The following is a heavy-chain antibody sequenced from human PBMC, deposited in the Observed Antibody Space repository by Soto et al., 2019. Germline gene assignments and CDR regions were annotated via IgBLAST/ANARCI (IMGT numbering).Heavy chain of an antibody. Sequence: PGASLKISCKGSVNIFGNSWIAWVRQMPGKGLEWMGIIYPVDSETRYSPSFQGQVTFSADKSINTAYLEWNSLKASDTAIYYCARQGSKAAALFDYWGQGTLVTVSS. V-gene: IGHV5-51*01. CDR1: VNIFGNSW. CDR2: IYPVDSET. D-gene: IGHD6-13*01. CDR3: ARQGSKAAALFDY. J-gene: IGHJ4*02.